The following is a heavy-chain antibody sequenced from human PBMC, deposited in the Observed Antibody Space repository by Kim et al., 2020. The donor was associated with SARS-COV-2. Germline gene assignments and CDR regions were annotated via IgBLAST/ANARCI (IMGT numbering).Heavy chain of an antibody. CDR2: INSDGSST. CDR3: ARDFGYGSGFN. CDR1: GFTFSSYW. J-gene: IGHJ4*02. D-gene: IGHD3-10*01. Sequence: GGSLRLSCAACGFTFSSYWMHWVRQAPGKGLVWVSRINSDGSSTSYADSVKGRFTISRDNAKNTLYLQMNSLRAEDTAVYYCARDFGYGSGFNWGQGTLVTVSS. V-gene: IGHV3-74*01.